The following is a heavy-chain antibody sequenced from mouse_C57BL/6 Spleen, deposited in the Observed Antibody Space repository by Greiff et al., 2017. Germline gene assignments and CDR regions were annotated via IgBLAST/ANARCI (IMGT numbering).Heavy chain of an antibody. CDR3: TREDFGY. Sequence: EVKVVESEGGLVQPGSSMKLSCTASGFTFSDYYMAWVRQVPEKGLEWVANINYDGSSTDYLDSLKCSFIISRDNAKNVLYLQMSRLKSEDTATYYWTREDFGYWGQGTTRTVSS. J-gene: IGHJ2*01. V-gene: IGHV5-16*01. CDR2: INYDGSST. CDR1: GFTFSDYY.